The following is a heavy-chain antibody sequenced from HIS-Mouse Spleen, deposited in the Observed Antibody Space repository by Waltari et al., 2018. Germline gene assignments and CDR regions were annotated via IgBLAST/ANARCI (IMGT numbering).Heavy chain of an antibody. CDR3: ARRNDFWSHQRAFDI. J-gene: IGHJ3*02. CDR1: GGSISSSSYY. CDR2: IYYSGST. D-gene: IGHD3-3*01. V-gene: IGHV4-39*07. Sequence: QLQLQESGPGLVKPSETLSLTCTVSGGSISSSSYYWGWIRQPPGKGLEWIGSIYYSGSTYYNPSLKSRVTISVDTSKNQFSLKLSSVTAADTAVYYCARRNDFWSHQRAFDIWGQGTMVTVSS.